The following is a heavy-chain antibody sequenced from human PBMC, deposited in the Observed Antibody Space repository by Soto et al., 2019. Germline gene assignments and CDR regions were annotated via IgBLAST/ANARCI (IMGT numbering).Heavy chain of an antibody. CDR1: GFTFNDYY. Sequence: QVQLVESGGGLVKPGGSLRLSCAASGFTFNDYYLTWIRQAPGKGLEWVSYISSSGSYSNYADSVKGRFTISRDNAKNSLYLQMNSMRAEDTAVYYCARVNGGSNSLDYFDYWGQGTLVTVSS. CDR2: ISSSGSYS. D-gene: IGHD1-26*01. V-gene: IGHV3-11*05. J-gene: IGHJ4*02. CDR3: ARVNGGSNSLDYFDY.